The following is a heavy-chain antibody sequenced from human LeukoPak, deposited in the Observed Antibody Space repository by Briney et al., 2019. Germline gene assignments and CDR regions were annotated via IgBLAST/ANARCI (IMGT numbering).Heavy chain of an antibody. V-gene: IGHV3-33*01. D-gene: IGHD2-15*01. CDR3: APPFTLADNYHYVFDV. J-gene: IGHJ6*02. CDR2: IYFDGRTG. CDR1: GFRFRSYA. Sequence: GGSLRLSCEASGFRFRSYAMNWVRQAPGKGLEWVAIIYFDGRTGYYSDSVKGRFTISRDNSNNILYLQMNSLRGEDTALYYCAPPFTLADNYHYVFDVWGQGTTVTVSS.